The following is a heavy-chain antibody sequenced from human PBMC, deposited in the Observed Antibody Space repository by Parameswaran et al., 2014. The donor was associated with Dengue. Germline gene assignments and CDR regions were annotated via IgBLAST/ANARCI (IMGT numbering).Heavy chain of an antibody. CDR3: AKVDSGGEVWVAVAGIPTPPKPPYGMDV. V-gene: IGHV3-30*18. D-gene: IGHD6-19*01. CDR2: ISYDGSNK. Sequence: WIRQPPGKGLEWVAVISYDGSNKYYADSVKGRFTISRDNSKNTLYLQMNSLRAEDTAVYYCAKVDSGGEVWVAVAGIPTPPKPPYGMDVWGQGTTVTVSS. J-gene: IGHJ6*02.